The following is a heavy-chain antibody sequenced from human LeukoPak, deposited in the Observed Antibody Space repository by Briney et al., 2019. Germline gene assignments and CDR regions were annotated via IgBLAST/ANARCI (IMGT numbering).Heavy chain of an antibody. CDR1: GSTFTSYY. D-gene: IGHD2-2*01. J-gene: IGHJ4*02. V-gene: IGHV1-46*01. CDR2: INPSGGST. CDR3: ARIGATGYQLLIGPFDY. Sequence: GASVKVSCKASGSTFTSYYMHWVRQAPGQGLEWMGIINPSGGSTSYAQKFQGRVTMTRDTSTSTVYMELSSLRSEDTAVYYCARIGATGYQLLIGPFDYWGQGTLVTVSS.